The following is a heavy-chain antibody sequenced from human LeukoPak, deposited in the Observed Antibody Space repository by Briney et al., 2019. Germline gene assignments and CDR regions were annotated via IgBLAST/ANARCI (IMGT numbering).Heavy chain of an antibody. CDR1: GGSFSGYY. Sequence: SETLSLTCAVYGGSFSGYYWSWIRQPPGKGLEWIGEINHSGSTNYNPSLKSRVTISVDTSKNQFSLKLSSVTAADTAVYYCASIVSSSYQTGANYWGQGTLVTVSS. V-gene: IGHV4-34*01. J-gene: IGHJ4*02. CDR2: INHSGST. CDR3: ASIVSSSYQTGANY. D-gene: IGHD6-13*01.